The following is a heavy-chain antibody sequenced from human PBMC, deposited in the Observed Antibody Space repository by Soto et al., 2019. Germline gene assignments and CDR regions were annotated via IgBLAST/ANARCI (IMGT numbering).Heavy chain of an antibody. CDR1: GFTFIIYA. CDR2: ISGSGDII. Sequence: QPGGSLILACACSGFTFIIYAMSWVRQAPGKGLEWDSLISGSGDIIYYADSVKGRFTISRDNSKNTLYLQMNSLRAEDTAVYYCAKKRSCGGDCRTFDYWGLGTLVTVS. D-gene: IGHD2-21*02. CDR3: AKKRSCGGDCRTFDY. V-gene: IGHV3-23*01. J-gene: IGHJ4*02.